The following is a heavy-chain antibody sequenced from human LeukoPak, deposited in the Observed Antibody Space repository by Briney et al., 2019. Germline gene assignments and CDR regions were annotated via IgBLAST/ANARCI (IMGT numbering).Heavy chain of an antibody. CDR2: ISSSSSTI. V-gene: IGHV3-48*01. CDR3: AKQPTYYYDTSGYYPY. D-gene: IGHD3-22*01. J-gene: IGHJ4*02. Sequence: GGSLRLSCAASGFTFSSYSMNWVRQAPGKGLEWVSYISSSSSTIYYADSVKGRFTISRDNAKNSLYLQMNSLRVEDTAVYYCAKQPTYYYDTSGYYPYWGQGTLVTVSS. CDR1: GFTFSSYS.